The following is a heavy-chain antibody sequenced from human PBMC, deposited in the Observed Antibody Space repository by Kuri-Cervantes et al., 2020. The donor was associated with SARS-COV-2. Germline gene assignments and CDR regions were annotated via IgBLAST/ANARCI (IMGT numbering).Heavy chain of an antibody. CDR1: GFTFSSYA. V-gene: IGHV3-30-3*01. CDR2: ISYDGSNK. CDR3: ASHRGPNWFDP. D-gene: IGHD3-10*01. J-gene: IGHJ5*02. Sequence: GGSLRLSCAASGFTFSSYAMHWVRQAPGKGLEWVAVISYDGSNKYYADSVKGRFTISRDNSKNSLYLQMNSLRAEDTAVYYCASHRGPNWFDPWGQGTLVT.